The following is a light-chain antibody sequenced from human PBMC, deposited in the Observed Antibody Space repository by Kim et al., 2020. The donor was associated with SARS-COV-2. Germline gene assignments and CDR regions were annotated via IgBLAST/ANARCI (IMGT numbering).Light chain of an antibody. J-gene: IGLJ3*02. V-gene: IGLV10-54*01. Sequence: QAGLTQPPSVSKGLRQTATLTCTGNSNDVGNQGAAWLQQHQGHPPKLLFYRNNDRPSGISERLSASRSGNTASLTITGLQPEDEADYYCTAWDFSLSGWVFGGGTKVTVL. CDR1: SNDVGNQG. CDR2: RNN. CDR3: TAWDFSLSGWV.